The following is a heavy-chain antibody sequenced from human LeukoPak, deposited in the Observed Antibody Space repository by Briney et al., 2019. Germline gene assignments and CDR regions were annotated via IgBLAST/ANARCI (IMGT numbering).Heavy chain of an antibody. V-gene: IGHV3-21*01. Sequence: GGSLRLSCAASGFSISDYSINRVRQAPGKGLEWVSSISSGSTYIYYADSVKGRFTISRDNAKNSLYLQMSSLRAEDTAVYFCARDAILTGYPKVPYFDYWGQGTLVTVSS. CDR1: GFSISDYS. CDR2: ISSGSTYI. J-gene: IGHJ4*02. D-gene: IGHD3-9*01. CDR3: ARDAILTGYPKVPYFDY.